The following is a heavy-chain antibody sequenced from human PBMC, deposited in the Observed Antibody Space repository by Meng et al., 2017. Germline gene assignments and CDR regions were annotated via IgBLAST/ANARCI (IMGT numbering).Heavy chain of an antibody. Sequence: SVKVSCKASGGTFSSYAISWVRQAPGQGLEWMGGIIPIFGTANYAQKFQGRVTITTDESTSTAYMELSSLRSEDTAVYYCAREGSSGCCTYYFDYWGQGTLVTVSS. J-gene: IGHJ4*02. CDR3: AREGSSGCCTYYFDY. D-gene: IGHD6-19*01. CDR2: IIPIFGTA. V-gene: IGHV1-69*05. CDR1: GGTFSSYA.